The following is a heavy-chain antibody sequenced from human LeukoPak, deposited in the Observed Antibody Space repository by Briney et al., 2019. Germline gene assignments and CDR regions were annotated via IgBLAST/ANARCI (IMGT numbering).Heavy chain of an antibody. J-gene: IGHJ4*02. V-gene: IGHV3-53*04. CDR3: ARGGTPGYSSGRIDY. D-gene: IGHD6-19*01. CDR1: GFTFSSNY. Sequence: GGSWRLSCVASGFTFSSNYMSWVGQPPGKELEGAPVIYSAGNTYYADSVKGRFTISRHNSKNTLYLQMNSLRVEDTAVYYCARGGTPGYSSGRIDYWGQGTLVTVSS. CDR2: IYSAGNT.